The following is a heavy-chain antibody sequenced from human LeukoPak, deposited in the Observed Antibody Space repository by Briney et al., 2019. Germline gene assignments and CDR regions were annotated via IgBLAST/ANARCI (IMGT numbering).Heavy chain of an antibody. CDR1: GFTFSSYA. J-gene: IGHJ4*02. V-gene: IGHV3-23*01. CDR2: ISGSGGST. CDR3: AKDRVRLLWFGELSDY. Sequence: GGSLRLSCAASGFTFSSYAMSWVRQAPGKGLEWVSAISGSGGSTYYAGSVKGRFTISRDNSKNTLYLQMNSLRAEDTAVYYCAKDRVRLLWFGELSDYWGQGTLVTVSS. D-gene: IGHD3-10*01.